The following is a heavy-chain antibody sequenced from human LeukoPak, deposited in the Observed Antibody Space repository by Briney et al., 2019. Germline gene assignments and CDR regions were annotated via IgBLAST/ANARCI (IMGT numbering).Heavy chain of an antibody. V-gene: IGHV4-34*01. Sequence: SETLSLTCAVYGGSFRGYYWSWMRQPPGKGLEWIGEINHSGSTKYNPSLKSRVTISLDTSMKKFSLKLNSVTAADTAVYYCASTERCSTTCPLDYWGEGTLVTVSS. J-gene: IGHJ4*02. CDR2: INHSGST. CDR1: GGSFRGYY. CDR3: ASTERCSTTCPLDY. D-gene: IGHD2-2*01.